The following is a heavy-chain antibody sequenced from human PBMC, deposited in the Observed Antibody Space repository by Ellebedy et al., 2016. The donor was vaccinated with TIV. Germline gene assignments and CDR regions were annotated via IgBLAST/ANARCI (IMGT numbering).Heavy chain of an antibody. J-gene: IGHJ4*02. Sequence: SETLSLTCSVSGHSISDTYYWGWIRQPPGKGLEWIGSIYHSGTTYYNPSLRGRVTISVDRSKNQFSLKLNSVTAADTAVYYCARGGYGSAFDYWGQGTLVTVSS. CDR3: ARGGYGSAFDY. CDR2: IYHSGTT. D-gene: IGHD3-10*01. CDR1: GHSISDTYY. V-gene: IGHV4-38-2*02.